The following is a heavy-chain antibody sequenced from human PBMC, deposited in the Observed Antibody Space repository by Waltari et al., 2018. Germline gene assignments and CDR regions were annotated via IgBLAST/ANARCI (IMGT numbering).Heavy chain of an antibody. CDR1: GYTFTSYD. Sequence: QVQLVQSGAEVKKPGASVKVSCKASGYTFTSYDINWVRQAPGKGLEWMGWMNPNSGNTGYAQKFQGRVTMTRNTSISTAYMELSSLRSEDTAVYYCARGATLRWFGESLDAFDIWGQGTMVTVSS. CDR3: ARGATLRWFGESLDAFDI. CDR2: MNPNSGNT. V-gene: IGHV1-8*01. D-gene: IGHD3-10*01. J-gene: IGHJ3*02.